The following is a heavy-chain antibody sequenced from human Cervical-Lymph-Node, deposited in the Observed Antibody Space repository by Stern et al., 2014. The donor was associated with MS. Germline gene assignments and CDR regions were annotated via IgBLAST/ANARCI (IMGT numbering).Heavy chain of an antibody. CDR2: IYHSGST. V-gene: IGHV4-38-2*02. D-gene: IGHD6-13*01. J-gene: IGHJ5*02. CDR1: GYSISSGYY. CDR3: AREEQQLVHGNWFDP. Sequence: QLQLQESGPGLVKPSETLSLTCTVSGYSISSGYYWGWIRQPPGKGLEWIGTIYHSGSTYYNPSLKSRVTNSVTQSKNQFSLKLGSVTAADTAVYYCAREEQQLVHGNWFDPWGQGTLVTVSS.